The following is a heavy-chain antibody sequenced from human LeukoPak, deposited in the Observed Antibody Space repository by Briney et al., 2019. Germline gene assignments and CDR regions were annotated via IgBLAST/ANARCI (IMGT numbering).Heavy chain of an antibody. D-gene: IGHD3-22*01. Sequence: GSVKVSCKASGYTFTGYYMHWVRQAPGQGLEWMGWINPNSGGTNYAQKFQGRVTMTRDTSIIVYMDLSRLRSDDTAVYYCARGAHYHDSSDGYDYWGQGTLVTVSS. CDR3: ARGAHYHDSSDGYDY. CDR2: INPNSGGT. V-gene: IGHV1-2*02. CDR1: GYTFTGYY. J-gene: IGHJ4*02.